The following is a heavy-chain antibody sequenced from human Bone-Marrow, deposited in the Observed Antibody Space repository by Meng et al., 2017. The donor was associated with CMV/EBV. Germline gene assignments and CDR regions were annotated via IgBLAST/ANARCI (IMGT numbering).Heavy chain of an antibody. CDR2: INPNSGGT. V-gene: IGHV1-2*02. CDR3: ARDKAGRTPFDY. Sequence: QVQLVQSGAEVKKPGALMQVSCKASGYTLTGYYLHWVRQAPGQGLEWMGWINPNSGGTNYAQKFQGRVTMTRDTSISTAYMELSRLRSDDTAVYYCARDKAGRTPFDYWGQGTLVTVSS. D-gene: IGHD1-14*01. CDR1: GYTLTGYY. J-gene: IGHJ4*02.